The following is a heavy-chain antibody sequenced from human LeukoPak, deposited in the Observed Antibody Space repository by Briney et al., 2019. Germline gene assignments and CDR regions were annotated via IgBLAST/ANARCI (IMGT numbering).Heavy chain of an antibody. CDR3: ARVGRAYSSSWYVDY. Sequence: KPGGSLRLSCAASGFTFSDYYMSWIRQAPGKGLEWVSYISSSSTYTNYADSVKGRFTISRDNAKNSLYLQMNSLRAEDTAVYYCARVGRAYSSSWYVDYGGQGTLVTVSS. D-gene: IGHD6-13*01. V-gene: IGHV3-11*05. CDR2: ISSSSTYT. J-gene: IGHJ4*02. CDR1: GFTFSDYY.